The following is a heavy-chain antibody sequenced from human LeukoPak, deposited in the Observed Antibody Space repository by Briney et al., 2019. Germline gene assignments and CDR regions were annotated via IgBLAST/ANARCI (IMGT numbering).Heavy chain of an antibody. CDR3: ARDIVLYSSSSPFDY. J-gene: IGHJ4*02. D-gene: IGHD6-6*01. CDR1: GGSISSGGYY. V-gene: IGHV4-30-2*01. CDR2: IYHSGST. Sequence: PSETLSLTCTVSGGSISSGGYYWSWIRQPPGKGLEWIGYIYHSGSTYYNPSLKSRVTISVDRSKNQFSLKLSSVTAADTAVYYCARDIVLYSSSSPFDYWGQGTLVTVSS.